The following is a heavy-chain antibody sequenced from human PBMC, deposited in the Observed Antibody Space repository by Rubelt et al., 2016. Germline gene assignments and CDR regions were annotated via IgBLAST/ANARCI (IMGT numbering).Heavy chain of an antibody. V-gene: IGHV4-59*01. CDR3: ARSTAHSDFDY. J-gene: IGHJ4*02. D-gene: IGHD2-8*02. Sequence: QVQLQQWGAGLLKPSETLSLSCTVSGGSISSYYWSWVRQPPGKGLEWIGYIYFTGTTNYNPSLKSRVAMSVDTSENQFTRKLSSVTAADTAVYYCARSTAHSDFDYWGQGTLVTVSS. CDR2: IYFTGTT. CDR1: GGSISSYY.